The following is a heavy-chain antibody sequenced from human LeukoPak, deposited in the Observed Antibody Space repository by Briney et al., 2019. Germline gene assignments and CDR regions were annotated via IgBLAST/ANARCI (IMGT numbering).Heavy chain of an antibody. V-gene: IGHV3-30*03. CDR3: ARGGYSYGYGTPYYYYGMDV. J-gene: IGHJ6*02. CDR1: GFTFSSYG. D-gene: IGHD5-18*01. CDR2: ISYDGSNK. Sequence: GGSLRLSCAASGFTFSSYGMHWVRQAPGKGLEWVAVISYDGSNKYYADSVKGRFTISRDNSKNTLYLQMNSLRAEDTAVYYCARGGYSYGYGTPYYYYGMDVWGQGTTVTVSS.